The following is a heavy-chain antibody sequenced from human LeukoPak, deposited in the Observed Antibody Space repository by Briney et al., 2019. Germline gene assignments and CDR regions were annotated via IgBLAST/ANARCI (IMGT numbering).Heavy chain of an antibody. CDR1: GGSISSSNYY. CDR2: INHSGST. CDR3: ARSLPTRRFDY. V-gene: IGHV4-39*07. Sequence: SETLSLTCTVSGGSISSSNYYWGWIRQPPGKGLEWIGEINHSGSTNYNPSLKSRVTISVDTSKNQFSLKLSSVTAADTAVYYCARSLPTRRFDYWGQGTLVTVSS. D-gene: IGHD5/OR15-5a*01. J-gene: IGHJ4*02.